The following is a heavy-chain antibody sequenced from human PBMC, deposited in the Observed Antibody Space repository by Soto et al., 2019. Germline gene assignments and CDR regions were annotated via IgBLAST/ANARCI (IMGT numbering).Heavy chain of an antibody. CDR1: EGICDGYG. CDR3: ARDGIGGTVFRGYLDY. Sequence: RDSWGVAEGICDGYGVHRVIKTPGKGLEWVAIIRFDGSNEEYADSVKGRFTISRDNSKNTLYLQMNTLGAEDTAVYYCARDGIGGTVFRGYLDYWGRGTVVTVPS. CDR2: IRFDGSNE. V-gene: IGHV3-33*01. D-gene: IGHD1-7*01. J-gene: IGHJ4*02.